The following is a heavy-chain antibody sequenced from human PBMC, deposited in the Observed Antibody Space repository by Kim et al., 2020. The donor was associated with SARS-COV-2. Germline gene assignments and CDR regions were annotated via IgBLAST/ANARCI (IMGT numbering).Heavy chain of an antibody. D-gene: IGHD3-3*01. V-gene: IGHV4-39*01. CDR3: ARQRGGTIFGVEKPLNWFDP. CDR1: GGSISSSSYY. Sequence: SETLSLTCTVSGGSISSSSYYWGWIRQPPGKGLEWIGSIYYSGSTYYNPSLKSRVTISVDTSKNQFSLKLSSVTAADTAVYYCARQRGGTIFGVEKPLNWFDPWGQGTLVTVSS. J-gene: IGHJ5*02. CDR2: IYYSGST.